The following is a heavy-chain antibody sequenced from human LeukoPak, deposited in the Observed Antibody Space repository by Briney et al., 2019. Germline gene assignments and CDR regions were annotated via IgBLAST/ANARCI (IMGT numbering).Heavy chain of an antibody. J-gene: IGHJ4*02. Sequence: GGSLRLSCAASGFTFSSYAMSWVRQAPGKGLEWVSAISGSGGSTYYADCVKGRFPISRDDSKNTLYLQMNSLRAEDTAVYYCAKDRRGAAAGTFDYWGQGTLVTVSS. CDR1: GFTFSSYA. CDR2: ISGSGGST. D-gene: IGHD6-13*01. CDR3: AKDRRGAAAGTFDY. V-gene: IGHV3-23*01.